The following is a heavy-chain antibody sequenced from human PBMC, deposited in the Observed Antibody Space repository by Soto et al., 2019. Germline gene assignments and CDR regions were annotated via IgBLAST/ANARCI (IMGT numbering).Heavy chain of an antibody. CDR3: AKVEGYCSSWSPRPTYYYYYMDV. V-gene: IGHV3-23*01. CDR2: ISGSGGST. CDR1: GFTFCSYA. D-gene: IGHD6-13*01. Sequence: GSLRLSGAASGFTFCSYAMSWFRQAPGKGLEWVSAISGSGGSTYYADSVKGRFTISRDNSKNTLYLQMNSLRAEDTAVYYCAKVEGYCSSWSPRPTYYYYYMDVWGKGTTVTVSS. J-gene: IGHJ6*03.